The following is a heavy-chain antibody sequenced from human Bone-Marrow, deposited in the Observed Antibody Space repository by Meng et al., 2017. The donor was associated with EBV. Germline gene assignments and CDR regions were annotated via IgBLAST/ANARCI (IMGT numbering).Heavy chain of an antibody. V-gene: IGHV4-34*01. Sequence: AELQQWAGVLLRPSDTLSPTCAVYGGFYSGYYWSGIRQPPGKGLEWIGEINHSGSTNYNPSLKSRVTISVDTSKNQFSLKLSSVTAADTAVYYCARSSLEGGFDYWGQGTLVTVSS. CDR1: GGFYSGYY. J-gene: IGHJ4*02. CDR2: INHSGST. CDR3: ARSSLEGGFDY. D-gene: IGHD3-10*01.